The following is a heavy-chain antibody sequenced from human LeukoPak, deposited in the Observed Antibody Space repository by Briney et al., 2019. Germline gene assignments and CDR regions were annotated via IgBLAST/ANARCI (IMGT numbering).Heavy chain of an antibody. J-gene: IGHJ6*02. D-gene: IGHD3-10*01. Sequence: ASVKVSCKASGYTFTGYYMHWVRQAPGQGLEWMGWINPNSGGTNYAQKFQGRVTMTRDTSISTAYMELSGLRSDDTAMYYCARGAGSGSYPGTLWYYYYGMDVWGQGTTVTVS. CDR1: GYTFTGYY. V-gene: IGHV1-2*02. CDR3: ARGAGSGSYPGTLWYYYYGMDV. CDR2: INPNSGGT.